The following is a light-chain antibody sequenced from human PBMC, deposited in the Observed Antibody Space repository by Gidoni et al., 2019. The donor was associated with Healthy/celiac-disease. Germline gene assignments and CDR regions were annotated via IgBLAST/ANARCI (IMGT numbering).Light chain of an antibody. J-gene: IGKJ4*01. Sequence: DIPMTQSPSSLSASVGDRVTITCQASPDISNYLNWYQQKPGKAPKLLIYDASNLETGVPSRFSGSGSGTDFTFTISSLQPEDIATYYCQQYDNLPRTFGGGTKVEIK. CDR3: QQYDNLPRT. CDR2: DAS. CDR1: PDISNY. V-gene: IGKV1-33*01.